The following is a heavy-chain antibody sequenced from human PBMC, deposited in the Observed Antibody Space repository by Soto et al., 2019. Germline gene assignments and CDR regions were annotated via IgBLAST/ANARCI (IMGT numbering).Heavy chain of an antibody. V-gene: IGHV1-2*02. CDR3: AREAGTTGNYYYGMDV. D-gene: IGHD1-7*01. CDR1: GYTFIGHY. J-gene: IGHJ6*02. CDR2: TNPSSGAT. Sequence: QVQLVQSGGEVKKPGASVKVSCKASGYTFIGHYLHWVRQAPGQGLEWLGWTNPSSGATNFAQKFQGRVTMTRDTSISTAYLELSRLRSDDTAVYYCAREAGTTGNYYYGMDVWGQGTTVTVSS.